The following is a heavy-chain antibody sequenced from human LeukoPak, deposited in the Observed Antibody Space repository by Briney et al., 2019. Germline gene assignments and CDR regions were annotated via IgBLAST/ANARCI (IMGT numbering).Heavy chain of an antibody. CDR3: ARDQGGGPLGGFDP. CDR2: ISAYNGNT. J-gene: IGHJ5*02. V-gene: IGHV1-18*04. D-gene: IGHD3-16*01. Sequence: GASVKVSCKASGYSFNGYYMHWVRQAPGQGLEWMGWISAYNGNTNYAQKLQGRVTMTTDTSTSTAYMELRSLRSDDTAVYYCARDQGGGPLGGFDPWGQGTLVTVSS. CDR1: GYSFNGYY.